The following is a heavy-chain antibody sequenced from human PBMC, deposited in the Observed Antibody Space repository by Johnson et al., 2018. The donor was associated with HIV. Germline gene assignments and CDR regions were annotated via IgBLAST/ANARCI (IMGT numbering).Heavy chain of an antibody. J-gene: IGHJ3*01. CDR3: VRDTGYCSGGRCDDAFDV. CDR1: GFTFDDYG. Sequence: VQLVESGGGVVRPGGSLRLSCAASGFTFDDYGVSWVRQTPGKGLEWVSGINWNGGSTGFADSVKGRFTISRDNAKNSMYLQMNSLRVEDTALYYCVRDTGYCSGGRCDDAFDVWGQGTVVTVSS. CDR2: INWNGGST. D-gene: IGHD2-15*01. V-gene: IGHV3-20*04.